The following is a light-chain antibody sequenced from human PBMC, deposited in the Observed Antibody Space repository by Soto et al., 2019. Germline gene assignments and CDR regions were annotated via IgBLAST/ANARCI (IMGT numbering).Light chain of an antibody. V-gene: IGKV3-20*01. CDR1: QSVDTF. Sequence: SVLPQSPGTLSLSPGERATLSCMASQSVDTFLVWYQQKPGQAPRLLIFGASSRATGIPDRFRGSGSGTDFTLTISGLEPEDFAVYYCQQYANSPPWTFGQGTKVDIK. CDR2: GAS. J-gene: IGKJ1*01. CDR3: QQYANSPPWT.